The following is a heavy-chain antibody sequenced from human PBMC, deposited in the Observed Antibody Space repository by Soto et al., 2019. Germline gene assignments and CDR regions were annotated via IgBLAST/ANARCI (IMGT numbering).Heavy chain of an antibody. D-gene: IGHD3-3*01. V-gene: IGHV3-33*01. J-gene: IGHJ6*02. CDR2: IWYDGSDK. CDR3: ARDPAGYYVFSRGHDGPCDYYYYGMDV. CDR1: GFTFSSYG. Sequence: PGGSLRLSCAASGFTFSSYGMHWVRQAPDKGLEWVAVIWYDGSDKYYAASVKGRLTISRDNSKNTLYLQLNSLRAEDTAVYYCARDPAGYYVFSRGHDGPCDYYYYGMDVWGQGTTVAVSS.